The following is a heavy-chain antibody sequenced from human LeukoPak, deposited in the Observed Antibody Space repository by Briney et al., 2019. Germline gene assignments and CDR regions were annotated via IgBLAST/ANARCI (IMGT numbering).Heavy chain of an antibody. J-gene: IGHJ4*02. Sequence: SETLSLTCTVSGGSISSSSYYCGWIRQPPGKGLEWIGSIYYSGSTYYNPSLKSRVTISVDTSKNQFSLKLSSVTAADTAVYYCARHRGSGWPLDYWGQGTLVTVSS. CDR2: IYYSGST. V-gene: IGHV4-39*01. CDR3: ARHRGSGWPLDY. CDR1: GGSISSSSYY. D-gene: IGHD6-19*01.